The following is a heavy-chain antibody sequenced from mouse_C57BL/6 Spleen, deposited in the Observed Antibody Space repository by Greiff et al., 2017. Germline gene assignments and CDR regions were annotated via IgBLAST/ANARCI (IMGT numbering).Heavy chain of an antibody. J-gene: IGHJ2*01. Sequence: DVMLVESGGDLVKPGGSLKLSCAASGFTFSSYGMSWVRQTPDKRLEWVATISSGGSYTYYPDSVKGRFTISRDNAKNTLYLQMSSLKSEDTAMYYCARHAGTDFDYWGQGTTLTVSS. CDR3: ARHAGTDFDY. D-gene: IGHD3-3*01. CDR2: ISSGGSYT. V-gene: IGHV5-6*02. CDR1: GFTFSSYG.